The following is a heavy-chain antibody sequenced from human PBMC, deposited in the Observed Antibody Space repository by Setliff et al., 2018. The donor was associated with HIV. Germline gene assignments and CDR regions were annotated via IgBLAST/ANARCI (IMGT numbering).Heavy chain of an antibody. CDR2: ISAYNGHT. D-gene: IGHD1-1*01. V-gene: IGHV1-18*04. CDR1: GYTFTDYF. Sequence: ASVKVSCKSSGYTFTDYFMHWVRQAPGQGLEWMGWISAYNGHTNYTQKFQGRVTMTTDTSTTTAYMELRSLRGDDTAVYFCARQLSNSLDYWGQGTLVTVSS. CDR3: ARQLSNSLDY. J-gene: IGHJ4*02.